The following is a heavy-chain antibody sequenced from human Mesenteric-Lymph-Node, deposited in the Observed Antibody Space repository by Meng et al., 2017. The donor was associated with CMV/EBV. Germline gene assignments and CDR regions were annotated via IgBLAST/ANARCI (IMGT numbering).Heavy chain of an antibody. J-gene: IGHJ4*02. D-gene: IGHD3-3*01. CDR2: ISSGGSTI. Sequence: GGSLRLSCAASGFTFSSYWMSWVRQAPGKGLEWLSYISSGGSTIYYADSVKGRFTISRDNAKNSLYLQMNSLRVEDTAVYYCARDTVGLRVEFDYWGQGTLVTVSS. V-gene: IGHV3-48*04. CDR3: ARDTVGLRVEFDY. CDR1: GFTFSSYW.